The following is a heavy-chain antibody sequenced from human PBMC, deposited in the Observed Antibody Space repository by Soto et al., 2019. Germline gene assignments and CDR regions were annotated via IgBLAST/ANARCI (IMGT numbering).Heavy chain of an antibody. D-gene: IGHD3-22*01. CDR2: IYYSGST. Sequence: PSETLSLTCTVSGGSISSYYWSWIRQPPGKGLEWIGYIYYSGSTNYNPSLKSRVTISVDTSKNQFSLKLSSVTAADTAVYYCARDDYERGEYFQHWGQGTLVTVSS. CDR3: ARDDYERGEYFQH. J-gene: IGHJ1*01. V-gene: IGHV4-59*01. CDR1: GGSISSYY.